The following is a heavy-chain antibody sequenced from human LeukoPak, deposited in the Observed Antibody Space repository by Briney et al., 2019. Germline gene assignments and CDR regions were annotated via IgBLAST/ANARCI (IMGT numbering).Heavy chain of an antibody. CDR1: GGSISSGSYY. V-gene: IGHV4-61*02. Sequence: SETLSLTCTVSGGSISSGSYYWSWIRQPAGKGLKWIGRIYTSGSTNYNPSLKSRVTISVDTSKNQFSLKLSSVTAADTAVYYCARIGGSYVIDYWGQGTLVTVSS. CDR2: IYTSGST. J-gene: IGHJ4*02. D-gene: IGHD2-15*01. CDR3: ARIGGSYVIDY.